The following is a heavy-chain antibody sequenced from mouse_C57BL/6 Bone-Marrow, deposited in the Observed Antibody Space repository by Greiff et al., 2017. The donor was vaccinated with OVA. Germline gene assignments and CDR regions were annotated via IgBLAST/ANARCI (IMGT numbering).Heavy chain of an antibody. D-gene: IGHD1-1*01. CDR1: GYTFTSYW. V-gene: IGHV1-55*01. Sequence: QVQLQQPGAELVKPGASVKMSCKASGYTFTSYWITWVKQRPGQGLEWIGDIYPGSGSTNYNEKFKSKATLTVDTSSSTAYMQLSSLTSEDSAVYYCAMYYGSSCYAMDYWGQGTSVTVSS. CDR3: AMYYGSSCYAMDY. J-gene: IGHJ4*01. CDR2: IYPGSGST.